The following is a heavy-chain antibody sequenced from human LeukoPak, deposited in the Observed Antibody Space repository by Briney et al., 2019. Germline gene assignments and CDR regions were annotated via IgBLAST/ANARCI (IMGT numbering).Heavy chain of an antibody. Sequence: GESLKISCKGSGYSFTSYWIGWVRQMPGKGLEWMGIIYPGDSDTRYSPSFQGQVTISADKSISTAYLQWNSLKASDTAMYYCARRGRGYSYGFWDFDYWGQGTLVTVSS. CDR2: IYPGDSDT. D-gene: IGHD5-18*01. CDR3: ARRGRGYSYGFWDFDY. V-gene: IGHV5-51*01. J-gene: IGHJ4*02. CDR1: GYSFTSYW.